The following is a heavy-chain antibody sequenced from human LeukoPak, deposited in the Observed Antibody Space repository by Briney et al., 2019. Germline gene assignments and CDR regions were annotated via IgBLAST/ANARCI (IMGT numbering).Heavy chain of an antibody. J-gene: IGHJ2*01. CDR2: IYTSGST. D-gene: IGHD4-17*01. CDR3: ARGPQTDPAQYGDYKWYFDL. V-gene: IGHV4-61*05. CDR1: GGSISSSSYY. Sequence: SETLSLTCTVSGGSISSSSYYWGWIRQPPGKGLEWIGRIYTSGSTNYNPSLKSRVTMSVDTSKNQFSLKLSSVTAADTAVYYCARGPQTDPAQYGDYKWYFDLWGRGTLVTVSS.